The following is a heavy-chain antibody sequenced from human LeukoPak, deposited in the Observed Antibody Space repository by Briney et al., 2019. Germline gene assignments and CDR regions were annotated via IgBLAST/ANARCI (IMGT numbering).Heavy chain of an antibody. Sequence: WASVKVSCKASGYTFTGYHIHWVRQAPGQGLEWMGRINPYSGDTNFAQKFQGRVTMTRDTSITTVYMELSSLRSEDTAVYYCARDGRTAVAGTVPNWFDPWGQGTLVTVSS. J-gene: IGHJ5*02. CDR3: ARDGRTAVAGTVPNWFDP. D-gene: IGHD6-19*01. CDR1: GYTFTGYH. CDR2: INPYSGDT. V-gene: IGHV1-2*06.